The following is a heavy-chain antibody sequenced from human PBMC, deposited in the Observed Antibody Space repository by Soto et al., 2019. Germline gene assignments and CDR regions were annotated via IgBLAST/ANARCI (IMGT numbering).Heavy chain of an antibody. J-gene: IGHJ6*03. V-gene: IGHV1-18*01. CDR1: GYTFTSYA. Sequence: ASXKVSCKASGYTFTSYALSCVRQAPGQGLEWMGWISAYNGNTNYAQKLQGRVTMTTDTSTSTAYMELRSMRSDDTAVYYCARVKPYYYYMDVWGKGTTVTVSS. CDR2: ISAYNGNT. CDR3: ARVKPYYYYMDV.